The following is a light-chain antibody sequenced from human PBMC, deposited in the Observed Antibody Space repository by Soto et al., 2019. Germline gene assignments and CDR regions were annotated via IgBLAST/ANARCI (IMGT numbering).Light chain of an antibody. CDR1: SSDVGFYNY. J-gene: IGLJ1*01. CDR3: CSYAGSYTYV. V-gene: IGLV2-14*01. CDR2: EVD. Sequence: QSVLTQPASVSGSPGQSITISCTGTSSDVGFYNYVSWYQQQHPGKAPKLMIYEVDNRPSGVSTRFSGSKSGNTASLTISGLQAEDEADYYCCSYAGSYTYVFGTGTKVTVL.